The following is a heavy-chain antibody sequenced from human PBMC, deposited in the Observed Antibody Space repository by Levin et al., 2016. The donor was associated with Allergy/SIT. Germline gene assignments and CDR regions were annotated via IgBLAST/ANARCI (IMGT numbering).Heavy chain of an antibody. CDR1: GGSISSYY. V-gene: IGHV4-59*01. Sequence: GSLRLSCTVSGGSISSYYWSWIRQPPGKGLEWIGYIYYSGSTNYNPSLKSRVTISVDTSKNQFSLKLSSVTAADTAVYYCARNGGGPTPFDYWGQGTLVTVSS. CDR3: ARNGGGPTPFDY. D-gene: IGHD3-16*01. CDR2: IYYSGST. J-gene: IGHJ4*02.